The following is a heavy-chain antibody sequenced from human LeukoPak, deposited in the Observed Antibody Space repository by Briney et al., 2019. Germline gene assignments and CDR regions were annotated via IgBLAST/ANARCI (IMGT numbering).Heavy chain of an antibody. V-gene: IGHV4-59*08. D-gene: IGHD1-26*01. J-gene: IGHJ4*02. CDR1: GGSISSYY. CDR2: IYYSGST. Sequence: SETLSLTCTVSGGSISSYYWSWIRQPPGKGLEWIGYIYYSGSTNYNPSLKSRVTISVDTSKNQFSLKLSSVTAADTAVYHCARQPGWELLRVDYWGQGTLVTVSS. CDR3: ARQPGWELLRVDY.